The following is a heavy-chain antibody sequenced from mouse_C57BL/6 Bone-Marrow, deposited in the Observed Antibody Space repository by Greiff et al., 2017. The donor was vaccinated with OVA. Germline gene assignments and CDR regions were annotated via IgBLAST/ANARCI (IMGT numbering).Heavy chain of an antibody. CDR3: ARLRCLLPDY. CDR1: GYTFTSYW. D-gene: IGHD2-3*01. J-gene: IGHJ2*01. V-gene: IGHV1-64*01. Sequence: VQLQQPGAELVKPGASVKLSCKASGYTFTSYWMHWVKQRPGQGLEWIGMIHPNSGSTNYNEKFKSKATLTVAKSSSTAYMQLISLTSDVSAVYYCARLRCLLPDYWGQGTTLTVSS. CDR2: IHPNSGST.